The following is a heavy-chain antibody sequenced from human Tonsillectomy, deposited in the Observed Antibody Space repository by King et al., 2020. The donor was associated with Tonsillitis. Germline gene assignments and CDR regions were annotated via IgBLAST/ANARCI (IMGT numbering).Heavy chain of an antibody. CDR3: TRDYGGYGGRAFDI. D-gene: IGHD4-17*01. CDR2: IRGKAYGGTT. J-gene: IGHJ3*02. CDR1: GFALDDYI. Sequence: VQLVESGGDLVQPGRSLRLSCKASGFALDDYIMTWVRQAPGKGLEWVSFIRGKAYGGTTEYAASVKGRFTISRDDSKNIAYLQMNSLKTEDTGVYYCTRDYGGYGGRAFDIWGQGTMVTVSS. V-gene: IGHV3-49*04.